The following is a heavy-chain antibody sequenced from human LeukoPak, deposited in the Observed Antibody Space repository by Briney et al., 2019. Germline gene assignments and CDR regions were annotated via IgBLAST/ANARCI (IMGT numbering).Heavy chain of an antibody. J-gene: IGHJ1*01. D-gene: IGHD3-10*01. CDR2: VSFDGSNE. CDR1: GVTFGTSA. V-gene: IGHV3-30-3*01. Sequence: PGGSLRLSCADSGVTFGTSAMHWARQAPGKGLEWVAVVSFDGSNEKYADSGRGRFTFARENSKQMFYLQRNSLSGEDTAVYCCVRGVGSTLRCWGQGTLVTVSS. CDR3: VRGVGSTLRC.